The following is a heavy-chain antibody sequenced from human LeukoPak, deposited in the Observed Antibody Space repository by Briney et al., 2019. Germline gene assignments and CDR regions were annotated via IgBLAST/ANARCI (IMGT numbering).Heavy chain of an antibody. J-gene: IGHJ3*02. Sequence: GGSLRLSCAASGFSFSTNPMSWVRQAPGKGLEWVSAISPDKTYFADSVKGRLTISRDNYKNTVDLHMNSPRAEDTAIYYCVKEHVDRAFTRSFEIWGQGIVVTVSS. CDR1: GFSFSTNP. D-gene: IGHD3-3*02. CDR3: VKEHVDRAFTRSFEI. V-gene: IGHV3-23*01. CDR2: ISPDKT.